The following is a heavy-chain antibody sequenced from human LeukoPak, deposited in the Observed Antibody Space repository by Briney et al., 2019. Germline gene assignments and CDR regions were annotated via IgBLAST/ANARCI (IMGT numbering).Heavy chain of an antibody. CDR1: GFTFSNYA. D-gene: IGHD2-2*01. Sequence: PGGSLRLSCSASGFTFSNYAMHWVRQAPGKGLEFVSGISSTGGSTNYPDSVKDRFSISRDNSKNTLYLQMTSLRADDTAVYYCVKDQHCSTISCATRTGFDPGGQGTSVTVYS. CDR2: ISSTGGST. J-gene: IGHJ5*02. V-gene: IGHV3-64D*06. CDR3: VKDQHCSTISCATRTGFDP.